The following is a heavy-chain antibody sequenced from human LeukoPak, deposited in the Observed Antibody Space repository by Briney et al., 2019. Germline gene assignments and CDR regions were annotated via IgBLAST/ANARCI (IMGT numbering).Heavy chain of an antibody. Sequence: GGSLRLSCAASGFTFSSYAMNWVRQAPGKGLEWVSTISGSGGSKHYADSVEGRFTISRDNSKNTVYLQMNSLRAEDTAIYYCAKLTSASGAYGVDVWGQGTTVTVSS. CDR1: GFTFSSYA. J-gene: IGHJ6*02. CDR2: ISGSGGSK. D-gene: IGHD3-10*01. CDR3: AKLTSASGAYGVDV. V-gene: IGHV3-23*01.